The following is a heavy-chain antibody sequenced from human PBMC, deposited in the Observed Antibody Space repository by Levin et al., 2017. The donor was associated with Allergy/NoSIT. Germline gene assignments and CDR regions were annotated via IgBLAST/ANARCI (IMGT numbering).Heavy chain of an antibody. V-gene: IGHV3-13*04. Sequence: LSLTCAASGFTFGSYDMHWVRQAPGKGLEWVSAIATAGDTYYPDSLKGRFSISRENAKNSLYLQMNSLRAADSALYFCARASPHCSGGSCSKYFFDSWGQGTLVTVSS. CDR2: IATAGDT. D-gene: IGHD2-15*01. J-gene: IGHJ4*02. CDR3: ARASPHCSGGSCSKYFFDS. CDR1: GFTFGSYD.